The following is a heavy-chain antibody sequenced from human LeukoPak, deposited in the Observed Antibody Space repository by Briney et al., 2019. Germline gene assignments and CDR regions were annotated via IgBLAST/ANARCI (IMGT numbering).Heavy chain of an antibody. J-gene: IGHJ4*02. D-gene: IGHD6-19*01. CDR1: GFTFSTYA. CDR3: AKEDVPSVAGTFDY. V-gene: IGHV3-23*01. Sequence: GGSLRLSCAASGFTFSTYAMSWVRQAPGKGLEWVSGISGSGDYTYYADSVKGRFTISRDNSKNTLYLQMNSLRAEDTAVYYCAKEDVPSVAGTFDYWGQGTLVTVSS. CDR2: ISGSGDYT.